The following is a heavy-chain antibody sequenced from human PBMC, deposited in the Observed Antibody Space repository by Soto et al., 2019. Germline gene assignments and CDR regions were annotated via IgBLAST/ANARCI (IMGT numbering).Heavy chain of an antibody. Sequence: QVHLVQSGAEVKKPGSSVKVSCKAAGGTFSTYTLIWVRQAPGQGLEWMGRIIPMLTVTNSAQKFQGRVTLPATKSTNTALXQLTSLRSDEPAVYYXSIRSWSAAPFDV. J-gene: IGHJ3*01. CDR1: GGTFSTYT. CDR3: SIRSWSAAPFDV. CDR2: IIPMLTVT. D-gene: IGHD6-13*01. V-gene: IGHV1-69*02.